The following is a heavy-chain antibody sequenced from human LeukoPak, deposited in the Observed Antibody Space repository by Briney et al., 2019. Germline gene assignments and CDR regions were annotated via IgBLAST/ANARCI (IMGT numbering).Heavy chain of an antibody. V-gene: IGHV3-48*01. CDR3: AVSGRHYSGY. D-gene: IGHD1-26*01. Sequence: PGGSLRLSCAASGFTFSTYSMNWVRQAPGKGLEWISFIRHDSSGIYYADSVKGRFTISRDNAKNSLYLQMNSLRVEDTAVYYCAVSGRHYSGYWGQGTLVTVSS. J-gene: IGHJ4*02. CDR2: IRHDSSGI. CDR1: GFTFSTYS.